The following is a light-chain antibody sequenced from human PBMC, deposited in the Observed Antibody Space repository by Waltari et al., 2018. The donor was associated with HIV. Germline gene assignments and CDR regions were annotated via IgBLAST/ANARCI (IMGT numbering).Light chain of an antibody. CDR3: QQYHRWPPLT. V-gene: IGKV3-15*01. CDR1: QSIGTN. J-gene: IGKJ4*01. Sequence: EIVMTQSPDTLSVSPGDRASLFCRASQSIGTNLAWYQHKPGQAPRLLIYGASTRATDIPARFSGSGSGTEFTLTNSSLQSEDFAVYSCQQYHRWPPLTFGGGTKVEIK. CDR2: GAS.